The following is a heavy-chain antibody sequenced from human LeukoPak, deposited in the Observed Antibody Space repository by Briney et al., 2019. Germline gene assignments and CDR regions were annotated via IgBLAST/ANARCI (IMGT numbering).Heavy chain of an antibody. CDR3: ARAPRDRGYCGATSCFEYMDV. CDR2: IFYNGNI. Sequence: SETLSLTCTVSGASFSSYYWSWLRQPPGKGLEWIAYIFYNGNIKYNPSLKSRVTISVDTSKTQFSLKVTSVTAADTAVYYCARAPRDRGYCGATSCFEYMDVWGRGTTVTISS. D-gene: IGHD2-2*01. CDR1: GASFSSYY. J-gene: IGHJ6*03. V-gene: IGHV4-59*01.